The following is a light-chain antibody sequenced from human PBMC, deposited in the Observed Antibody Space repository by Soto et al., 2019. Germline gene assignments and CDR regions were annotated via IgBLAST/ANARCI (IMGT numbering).Light chain of an antibody. J-gene: IGKJ5*01. V-gene: IGKV3-11*01. CDR3: QQRSCWPPIT. CDR1: QSVRTY. CDR2: DAS. Sequence: EIVLTQSPFTLSLSPGERSTLSCRSSQSVRTYLARYQVKPGRAPRLLIYDASSRASGVPARFSGSRSGTDFTRTISSLEPEDFALYYCQQRSCWPPITFGQGTRLEI.